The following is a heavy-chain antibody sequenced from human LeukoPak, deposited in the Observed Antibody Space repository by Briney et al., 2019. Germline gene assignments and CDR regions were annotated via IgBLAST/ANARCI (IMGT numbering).Heavy chain of an antibody. V-gene: IGHV3-23*01. J-gene: IGHJ4*02. CDR1: GFTFGSYA. CDR3: GKTTTGYSSGQKPAWPVDY. Sequence: GGSLRLSCEASGFTFGSYAMYWVRQAPGKGLEWVAGIFGRGGSAHYADSAKGRFTISRDNSKNTVYLQINSLRAEDTAVYYCGKTTTGYSSGQKPAWPVDYWGQGTLVTVSS. CDR2: IFGRGGSA. D-gene: IGHD6-19*01.